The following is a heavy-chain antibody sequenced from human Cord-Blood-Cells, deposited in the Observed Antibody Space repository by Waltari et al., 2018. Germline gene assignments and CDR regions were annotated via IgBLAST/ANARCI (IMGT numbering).Heavy chain of an antibody. CDR1: GFTVSSNY. V-gene: IGHV3-53*01. CDR2: IYSGVST. Sequence: EVQLVESGGGLIQTGGSLRLSCAASGFTVSSNYMSWVRQPQGKGREWCSVIYSGVSTYYADSVKGRFTISRDNSKNTLYLQMNILRAEDTAVYYCARVTRANNWGPDAFDIWGQGTMVTVSS. D-gene: IGHD7-27*01. CDR3: ARVTRANNWGPDAFDI. J-gene: IGHJ3*02.